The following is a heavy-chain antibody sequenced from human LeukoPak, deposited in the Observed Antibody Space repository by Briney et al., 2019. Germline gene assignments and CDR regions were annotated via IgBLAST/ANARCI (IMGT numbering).Heavy chain of an antibody. CDR3: ARGPSNTSGRNPYFDY. D-gene: IGHD6-19*01. V-gene: IGHV1-18*01. CDR2: ISTYNGDT. CDR1: GYSFTRYA. Sequence: ASVKVSCKASGYSFTRYAIMWVRQAPGQGLEGMGWISTYNGDTNYAQQLQGRVTMTTDTSTSTAYMELRSLTSDDTAVYYCARGPSNTSGRNPYFDYWGQGTLVTVSS. J-gene: IGHJ4*02.